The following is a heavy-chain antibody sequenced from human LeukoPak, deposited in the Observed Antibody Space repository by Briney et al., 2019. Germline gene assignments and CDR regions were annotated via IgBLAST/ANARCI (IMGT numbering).Heavy chain of an antibody. CDR2: ISSSSSTI. CDR1: GFTFSSYS. V-gene: IGHV3-48*01. D-gene: IGHD4-17*01. Sequence: PGGSLRLSCAASGFTFSSYSMNWVRQAPGKGLEWVSYISSSSSTIYYADSVKGRFTISRDNAKNSLYLQMNSLRAEDTAVYYCARGPDYGDTYYYMDVWGKGTTVTVSS. J-gene: IGHJ6*03. CDR3: ARGPDYGDTYYYMDV.